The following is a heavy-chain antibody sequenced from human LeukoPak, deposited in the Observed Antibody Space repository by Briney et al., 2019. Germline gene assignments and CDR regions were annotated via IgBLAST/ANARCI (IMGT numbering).Heavy chain of an antibody. V-gene: IGHV3-30*02. D-gene: IGHD2-8*01. CDR1: GFTFSSYG. J-gene: IGHJ4*02. CDR3: AKALSVLGGVY. Sequence: GGSLRLSCAASGFTFSSYGMHWVRQAPGKGLEWVAIIRYDGSNKYYADSVKGRFTISRDNSKNTLYLQMNSLRAEDTAVYYCAKALSVLGGVYWGQGTLVTVSS. CDR2: IRYDGSNK.